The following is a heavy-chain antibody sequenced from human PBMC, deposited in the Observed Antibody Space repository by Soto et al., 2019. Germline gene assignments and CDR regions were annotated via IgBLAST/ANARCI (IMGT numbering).Heavy chain of an antibody. CDR2: ISSSSSTI. CDR3: ARAGLRYFDWARYYGMDV. CDR1: GFTFSSYS. J-gene: IGHJ6*02. Sequence: EVQLVESGGGLVQPGGSLRLSCAASGFTFSSYSMNWVRQAPGKGLEWVSYISSSSSTIYYADSVKGRFTISRDNAKNSLYLQMNSLRAEDTAVYYCARAGLRYFDWARYYGMDVWGQGTTVTVSS. D-gene: IGHD3-9*01. V-gene: IGHV3-48*01.